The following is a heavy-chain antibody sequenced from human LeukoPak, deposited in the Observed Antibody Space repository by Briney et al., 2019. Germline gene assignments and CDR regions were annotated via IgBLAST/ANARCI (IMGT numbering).Heavy chain of an antibody. CDR2: MNPNSGNT. J-gene: IGHJ4*02. D-gene: IGHD1-26*01. CDR1: GYTFTSYD. Sequence: GASVKVSCKASGYTFTSYDINWVRQATGQGLEWMGWMNPNSGNTGYAQKFQGRVTMTRNTSISTAYMELSSLRSEDTAVYYCAIVAQGAPYYFDYWGQGTLVTVSS. V-gene: IGHV1-8*01. CDR3: AIVAQGAPYYFDY.